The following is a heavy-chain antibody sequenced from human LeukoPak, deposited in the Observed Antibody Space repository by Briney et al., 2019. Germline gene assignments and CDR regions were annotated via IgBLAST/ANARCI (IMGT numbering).Heavy chain of an antibody. J-gene: IGHJ4*02. CDR3: ARLFTVAGTLEDDY. D-gene: IGHD6-19*01. CDR1: GFTFSSYS. Sequence: PGGSLRLSCAASGFTFSSYSMNWVRQAPGKGLEWVSSISSSSSYIYYADSVKGRFTISRDNAKNSLYLQMNSLRADDTAVYYCARLFTVAGTLEDDYWGQGTLVTVSS. CDR2: ISSSSSYI. V-gene: IGHV3-21*01.